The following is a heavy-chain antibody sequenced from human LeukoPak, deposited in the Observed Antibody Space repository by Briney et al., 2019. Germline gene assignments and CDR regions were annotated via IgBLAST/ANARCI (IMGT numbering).Heavy chain of an antibody. CDR3: AKVAGSSGWYGGNAFDI. CDR1: EFTFSNYA. V-gene: IGHV3-23*01. D-gene: IGHD6-19*01. CDR2: ISGGGDST. J-gene: IGHJ3*02. Sequence: PGGSLRLSCAASEFTFSNYAMSWVRQTPGKGLEWVSAISGGGDSTYYAASVNGRFTISRDNSKNTLYLQMNSLRGEDTALYYSAKVAGSSGWYGGNAFDIWGQGTMVTVSS.